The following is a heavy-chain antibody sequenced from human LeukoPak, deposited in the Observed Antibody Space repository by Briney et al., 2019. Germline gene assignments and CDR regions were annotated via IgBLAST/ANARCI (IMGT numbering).Heavy chain of an antibody. CDR3: ARDIRDLKAHYYGMDV. D-gene: IGHD2-21*02. V-gene: IGHV1-69*13. CDR1: GGTFSNYA. CDR2: IIPIFGTA. Sequence: GASVKVSCKASGGTFSNYAISWVRQAPGQGLEWMGGIIPIFGTANYAQKFQGRVTITADESTSTAYMELSSLRSEDTAVYYCARDIRDLKAHYYGMDVWGQGTTVTVSS. J-gene: IGHJ6*02.